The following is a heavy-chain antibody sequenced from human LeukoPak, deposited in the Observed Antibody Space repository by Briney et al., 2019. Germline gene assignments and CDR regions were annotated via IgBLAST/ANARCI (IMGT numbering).Heavy chain of an antibody. CDR1: GGSFSGYS. CDR3: ARGSIFGVVRNWFDP. CDR2: IYHSGST. Sequence: PSETLSLTCAVYGGSFSGYSWSWIRQPPGKGLEWIGYIYHSGSTYYNPSLKSRVTISVDRSKDQFSLKLSSVTAADTAVYYCARGSIFGVVRNWFDPWGQGTLVTVSS. V-gene: IGHV4-30-2*01. J-gene: IGHJ5*02. D-gene: IGHD3-3*01.